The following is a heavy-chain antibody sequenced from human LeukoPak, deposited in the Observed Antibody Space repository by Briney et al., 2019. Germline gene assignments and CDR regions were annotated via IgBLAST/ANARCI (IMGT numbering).Heavy chain of an antibody. CDR2: ISGGGENT. D-gene: IGHD1-1*01. CDR3: AKPRAMTTGVGRYFDL. J-gene: IGHJ2*01. CDR1: GFTFTSYA. Sequence: SGGSLRLSCVASGFTFTSYAMSWIRQAPGKGLEWVSAISGGGENTYYADSVKGRFTISRDNSKNTLYLQMNSLRAEDTATYYCAKPRAMTTGVGRYFDLWGRGTLVTVSS. V-gene: IGHV3-23*01.